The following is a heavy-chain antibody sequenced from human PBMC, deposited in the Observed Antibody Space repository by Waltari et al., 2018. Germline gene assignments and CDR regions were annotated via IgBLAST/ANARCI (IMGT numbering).Heavy chain of an antibody. D-gene: IGHD6-13*01. CDR1: GFTFSRYW. CDR2: INRDGRGT. V-gene: IGHV3-74*01. CDR3: ARVATKTYSSPIPGRPYYYGMDV. J-gene: IGHJ6*02. Sequence: EEQLVESGGGLVQPGESLRLSCAASGFTFSRYWMDWVRQAPGKGLVWVSRINRDGRGTRDAGSGKGRFTISRGNDKNNLYVQMNRLRAEDTAVYYCARVATKTYSSPIPGRPYYYGMDVWGQGTTVTVSS.